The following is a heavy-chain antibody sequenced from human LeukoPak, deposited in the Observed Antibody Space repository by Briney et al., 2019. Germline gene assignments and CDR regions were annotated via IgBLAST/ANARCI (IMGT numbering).Heavy chain of an antibody. V-gene: IGHV1-2*02. D-gene: IGHD1-1*01. CDR1: GYTFTGYY. CDR3: ARDDNFQFDY. J-gene: IGHJ4*02. CDR2: INPNTGGT. Sequence: ASVKVSCKASGYTFTGYYMHWGRQAPGQGLEWMGWINPNTGGTNYAPKFQGRVTMTRDTSISTAYMVLSSLTFDDTAVYYCARDDNFQFDYWGQGTLATVSS.